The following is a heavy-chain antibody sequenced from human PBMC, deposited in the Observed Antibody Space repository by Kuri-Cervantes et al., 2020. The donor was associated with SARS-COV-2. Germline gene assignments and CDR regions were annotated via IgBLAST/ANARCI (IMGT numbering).Heavy chain of an antibody. J-gene: IGHJ6*03. D-gene: IGHD3-3*01. V-gene: IGHV4-34*01. CDR3: ARVGRFLEWLLSVGGYYYYMDV. CDR1: GGSFSGYY. Sequence: ESLKISFAVYGGSFSGYYWSWIRQPPGKGLEWIGEINHSGSTNYNPSLKSRVTIPVDTSKNQFSLKLSSVTAADTAVYYCARVGRFLEWLLSVGGYYYYMDVWGKGTTVTVSS. CDR2: INHSGST.